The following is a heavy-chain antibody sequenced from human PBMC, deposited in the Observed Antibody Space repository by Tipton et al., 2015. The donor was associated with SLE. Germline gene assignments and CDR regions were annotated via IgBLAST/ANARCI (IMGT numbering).Heavy chain of an antibody. Sequence: TLSLTCTVSGDSINSYYWSRIRQPPGKGLEWIGYVFYTGSTNYNPSLKSRVTMSLDTSKKHFSLRLSSVTAADTAIYYCASQGDTSTWYSFDYWGQGILVTVSS. CDR3: ASQGDTSTWYSFDY. CDR2: VFYTGST. CDR1: GDSINSYY. V-gene: IGHV4-59*08. D-gene: IGHD6-13*01. J-gene: IGHJ4*02.